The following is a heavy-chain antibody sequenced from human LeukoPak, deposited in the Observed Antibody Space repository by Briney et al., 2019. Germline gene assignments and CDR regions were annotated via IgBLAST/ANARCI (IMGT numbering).Heavy chain of an antibody. Sequence: SETLSLTCTVSGGSISSGGYYWSWIRQPAGKGLEWIGRIYASGSTNYNPSLKSRVTISVDTSKNQFSLKLSSVTAADTAVYYCARHPEGSSYGFGNWFDPWGQGTLVTVSS. CDR1: GGSISSGGYY. V-gene: IGHV4-61*02. CDR2: IYASGST. D-gene: IGHD5-18*01. CDR3: ARHPEGSSYGFGNWFDP. J-gene: IGHJ5*02.